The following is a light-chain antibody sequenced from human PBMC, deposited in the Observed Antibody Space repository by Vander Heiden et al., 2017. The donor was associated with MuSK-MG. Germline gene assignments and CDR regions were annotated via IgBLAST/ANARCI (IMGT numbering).Light chain of an antibody. CDR1: QSLLHSNGYNY. CDR2: LGS. Sequence: DIVMTQSPLSLPVTPGEPASISCRSSQSLLHSNGYNYLDWYLQKPGQSPQLLIYLGSNRASGVPDRFSGSGSGTDFTLKISRVEAEDVGVYYCRQGLQTPWTFGQGTEVEIK. CDR3: RQGLQTPWT. V-gene: IGKV2-28*01. J-gene: IGKJ1*01.